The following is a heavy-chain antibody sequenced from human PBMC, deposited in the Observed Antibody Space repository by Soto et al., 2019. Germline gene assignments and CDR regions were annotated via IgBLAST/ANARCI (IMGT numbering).Heavy chain of an antibody. CDR2: ISSGDSTI. V-gene: IGHV3-11*01. J-gene: IGHJ5*02. CDR1: GFTFSDYY. D-gene: IGHD3-10*01. CDR3: ARGGLPFDP. Sequence: LRLSCAASGFTFSDYYMNWIRQAPGKGLEWVSYISSGDSTIYYADSVKGRFTISRDNAKNSLYLQMNSLRAEDTAVYYCARGGLPFDPWGQGTLVTVPQ.